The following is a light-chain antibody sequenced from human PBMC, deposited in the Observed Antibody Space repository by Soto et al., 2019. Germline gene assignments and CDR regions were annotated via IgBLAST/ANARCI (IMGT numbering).Light chain of an antibody. CDR3: CSYAGSYSSYF. Sequence: QSALTHPASVSWSPGQSITISCTGSSSDVGNYKFVSWYQQYPGKAPKVMLYEVSKRPSGVSYRFSGSQSGNTASLTISGLQAEDEADYYCCSYAGSYSSYFFGTGTKVTVL. J-gene: IGLJ1*01. CDR1: SSDVGNYKF. CDR2: EVS. V-gene: IGLV2-23*02.